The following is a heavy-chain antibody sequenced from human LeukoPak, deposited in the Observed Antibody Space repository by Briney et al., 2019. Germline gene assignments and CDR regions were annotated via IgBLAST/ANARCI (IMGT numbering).Heavy chain of an antibody. CDR1: GGSISSGGYS. CDR2: IYHSEST. CDR3: AASGWNDDYFDY. J-gene: IGHJ4*02. D-gene: IGHD1-1*01. Sequence: SQTLSLTCAVSGGSISSGGYSWSWIRQPPGKGLECIGYIYHSESTYYNPSLKSRVTISIDRSKNQFSLQLNSVTPEDTAVYYCAASGWNDDYFDYWGQGTLVTVSS. V-gene: IGHV4-30-2*01.